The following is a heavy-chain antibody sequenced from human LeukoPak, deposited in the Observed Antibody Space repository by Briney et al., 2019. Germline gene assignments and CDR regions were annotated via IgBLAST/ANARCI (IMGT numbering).Heavy chain of an antibody. V-gene: IGHV3-30*18. Sequence: PGRSLRLSCVASGFIFSNYAMHWVRQAPGKGLEWVAVRSHDGSNKIYGDSVKGRFTISRDNSKNTVYLQMDNLRAEDTAVYYCAKDRDSSTGFFFDFWGQGTLVTVSS. CDR2: RSHDGSNK. CDR1: GFIFSNYA. CDR3: AKDRDSSTGFFFDF. D-gene: IGHD6-13*01. J-gene: IGHJ4*02.